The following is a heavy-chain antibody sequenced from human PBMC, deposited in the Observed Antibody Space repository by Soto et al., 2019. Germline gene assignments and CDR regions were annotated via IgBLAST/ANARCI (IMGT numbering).Heavy chain of an antibody. D-gene: IGHD3-22*01. Sequence: SVKVSCKASGGTFSSYGSSWVRQAPGQGLEWMGGIIPIFGTANYAQKFQGRVTITADESTSTAYMELSSLRSEDTAVYYCARDLKVYYYDSSGYPEGDGFDIWG. CDR1: GGTFSSYG. J-gene: IGHJ3*02. V-gene: IGHV1-69*13. CDR3: ARDLKVYYYDSSGYPEGDGFDI. CDR2: IIPIFGTA.